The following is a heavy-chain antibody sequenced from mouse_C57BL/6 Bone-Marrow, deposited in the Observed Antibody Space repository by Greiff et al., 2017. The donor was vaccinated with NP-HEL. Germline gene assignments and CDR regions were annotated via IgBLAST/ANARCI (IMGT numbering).Heavy chain of an antibody. V-gene: IGHV1-4*01. CDR3: AFPYYYAMDY. CDR2: INPSSGYT. CDR1: GYTFTSYT. J-gene: IGHJ4*01. Sequence: QVHVKQSGAELARPGASVKMSCKASGYTFTSYTMHWVKQRPGQGLEWIGYINPSSGYTKYNQKFKDKATLTADKSSSTAYMQLSSLTSEDSAVYYCAFPYYYAMDYWGQGTSVTVSS.